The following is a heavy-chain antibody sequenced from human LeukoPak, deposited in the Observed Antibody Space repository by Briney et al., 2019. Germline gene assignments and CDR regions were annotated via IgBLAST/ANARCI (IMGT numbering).Heavy chain of an antibody. Sequence: SETLSLTCTVSGGSISSYYWSWIRQPPGKGLERIGYIYYSGSTNYNPSLKSRVTISVDTSKNQFSLKLSSVTAADTAVYYCARRAHNRPFDYWGQGTLVTVSS. CDR3: ARRAHNRPFDY. V-gene: IGHV4-59*01. D-gene: IGHD2/OR15-2a*01. CDR2: IYYSGST. J-gene: IGHJ4*02. CDR1: GGSISSYY.